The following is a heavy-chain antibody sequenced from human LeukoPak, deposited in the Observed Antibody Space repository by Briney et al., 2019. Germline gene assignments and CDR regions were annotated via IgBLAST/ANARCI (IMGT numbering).Heavy chain of an antibody. CDR2: ISAYNDNT. D-gene: IGHD3-9*01. V-gene: IGHV1-18*01. Sequence: VVSVKVSCKASGYTFTSYGISWVRQAPGQGLEWMGWISAYNDNTNYAQKLQGRVTMTTDTSTSTAYMELRCLRSDDTAVYYCARVHYDILTGYSYFDYWGQGTLVTVSS. J-gene: IGHJ4*02. CDR1: GYTFTSYG. CDR3: ARVHYDILTGYSYFDY.